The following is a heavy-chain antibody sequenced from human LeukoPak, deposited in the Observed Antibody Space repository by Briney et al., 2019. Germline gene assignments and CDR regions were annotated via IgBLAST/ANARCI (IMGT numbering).Heavy chain of an antibody. Sequence: SETLSLTCTVSGGSINSYFWTWIRQPAGKGLEWIGYIYYSGSTYYNPSLKSRVTISVDTSKNQFSLNLSSVTAADTAVYYCARGYETEYFQHWGQGTLVTVSS. V-gene: IGHV4-59*06. J-gene: IGHJ1*01. D-gene: IGHD1-1*01. CDR2: IYYSGST. CDR1: GGSINSYF. CDR3: ARGYETEYFQH.